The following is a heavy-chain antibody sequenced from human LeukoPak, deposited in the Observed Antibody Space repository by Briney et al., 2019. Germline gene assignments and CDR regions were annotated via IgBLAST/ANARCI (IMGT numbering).Heavy chain of an antibody. V-gene: IGHV3-23*01. CDR3: SKWGDYDVLTGYYDSDF. CDR2: ILGSGRSA. D-gene: IGHD3-9*01. J-gene: IGHJ4*02. Sequence: PGGSLRLSCAASGFTLNNYAMSWVGQARGKGLEWVSAILGSGRSAYYADSVKGRFTISRDNSKNSLFLQMNSLRVEDTALYYCSKWGDYDVLTGYYDSDFWGQGTLLTVSA. CDR1: GFTLNNYA.